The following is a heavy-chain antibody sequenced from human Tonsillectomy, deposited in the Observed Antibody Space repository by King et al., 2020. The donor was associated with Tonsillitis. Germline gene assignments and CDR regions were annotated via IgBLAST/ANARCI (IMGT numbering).Heavy chain of an antibody. CDR2: LYSGGCT. V-gene: IGHV3-66*01. D-gene: IGHD6-13*01. Sequence: QLVQSGGGLVQPGGSLRLSCAASGFTVSSNYMSWVRQAPGKGLEWVSVLYSGGCTYYGDSVKGRFTISRDNSKNTLYLQMSSLRAEDTAVYYCARVARSWYVGYWGQGTLVTVSS. CDR1: GFTVSSNY. CDR3: ARVARSWYVGY. J-gene: IGHJ4*02.